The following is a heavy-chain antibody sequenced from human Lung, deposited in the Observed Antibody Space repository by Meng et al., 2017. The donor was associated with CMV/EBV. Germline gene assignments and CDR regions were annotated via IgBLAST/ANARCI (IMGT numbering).Heavy chain of an antibody. J-gene: IGHJ4*02. Sequence: GESLKISCSASGFAFSNYKMDWVRQAPGRGLEWVSSITPFSDNIYYGDSVKGRFTISRDNGKNSVYLQMNSLRDEDTAVYYCARDRYQLPDDSWGQGTLVTVSS. CDR1: GFAFSNYK. CDR3: ARDRYQLPDDS. D-gene: IGHD2-2*01. CDR2: ITPFSDNI. V-gene: IGHV3-21*01.